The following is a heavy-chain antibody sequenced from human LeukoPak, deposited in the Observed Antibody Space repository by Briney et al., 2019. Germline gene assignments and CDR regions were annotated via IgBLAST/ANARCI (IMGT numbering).Heavy chain of an antibody. D-gene: IGHD3-10*01. CDR2: ISYDGSNK. J-gene: IGHJ4*02. Sequence: GGSLRLSCAASGFTFSSYAMHWVRQAPGKGLEWVAVISYDGSNKYYADSVKGRFTISRDNSKNTLYLQMNSLRAEDTAVYYCARDKGRWFGEPYFDYWGQGTLVTVSS. CDR3: ARDKGRWFGEPYFDY. V-gene: IGHV3-30-3*01. CDR1: GFTFSSYA.